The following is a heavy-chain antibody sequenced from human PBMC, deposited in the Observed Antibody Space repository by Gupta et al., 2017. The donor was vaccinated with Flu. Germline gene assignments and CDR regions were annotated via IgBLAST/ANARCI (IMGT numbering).Heavy chain of an antibody. CDR2: IRIQAKNYTT. V-gene: IGHV3-72*01. CDR1: GFTFSDHY. D-gene: IGHD3-3*01. CDR3: ARAFTIATDQFDY. Sequence: EVQLVESGGGLVQPGRYLTLSCEASGFTFSDHYMAWVRQAPGKGPEWVGRIRIQAKNYTTEYAAAVQGRFTISRDDSRNSLHLQMNSLKTEDTAVYYCARAFTIATDQFDYWGQGTLVTVSS. J-gene: IGHJ4*02.